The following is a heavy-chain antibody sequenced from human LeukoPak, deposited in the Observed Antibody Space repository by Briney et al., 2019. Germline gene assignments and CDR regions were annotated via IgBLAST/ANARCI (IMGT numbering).Heavy chain of an antibody. J-gene: IGHJ5*02. D-gene: IGHD1-26*01. V-gene: IGHV1-69*05. CDR2: IIPIFGTA. CDR3: ARERNIVGATRVFDP. CDR1: GGTFSSYA. Sequence: GASVKVSCKASGGTFSSYAISWVRQAPGQGLEWMGRIIPIFGTANYAQKFQGRVTITTDESTSTAYMELSSLRSEDTAVYYCARERNIVGATRVFDPWGQGTLVTVSS.